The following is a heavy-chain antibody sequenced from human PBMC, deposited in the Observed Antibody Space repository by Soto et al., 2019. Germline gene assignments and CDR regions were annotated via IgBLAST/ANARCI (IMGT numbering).Heavy chain of an antibody. J-gene: IGHJ5*02. CDR3: ARSGSSHASWFDP. Sequence: EVQLVESGGGLVKPGGSLRLSCAASEFTFNTYSMNWVRQAPGKGLEWVSSISGRGTYIYYVDSAKGRFTISRDNDKNSLYLQMNSLRAEDTAVYYCARSGSSHASWFDPWGQGTLVTVSS. CDR2: ISGRGTYI. D-gene: IGHD6-13*01. V-gene: IGHV3-21*06. CDR1: EFTFNTYS.